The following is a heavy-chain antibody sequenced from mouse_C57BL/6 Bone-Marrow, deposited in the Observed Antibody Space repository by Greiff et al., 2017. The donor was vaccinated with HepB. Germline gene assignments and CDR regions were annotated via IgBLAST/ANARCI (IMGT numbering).Heavy chain of an antibody. CDR3: ARWALCFYYAMDY. J-gene: IGHJ4*01. D-gene: IGHD6-5*01. V-gene: IGHV1-55*01. CDR1: GYTFTSYW. CDR2: IYPGSGST. Sequence: QVQLQQHGAELVKPGASVKMSCKASGYTFTSYWITWVKQRPGQGLEWIGDIYPGSGSTNYNEKFKSKATLTVDTSSSTAYMQLSSLTAEDSAVYYCARWALCFYYAMDYWGQGTSVTVSS.